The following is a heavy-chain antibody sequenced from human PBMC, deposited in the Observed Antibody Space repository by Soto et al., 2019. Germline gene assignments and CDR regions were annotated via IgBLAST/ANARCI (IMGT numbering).Heavy chain of an antibody. CDR1: GGSISSGGYY. J-gene: IGHJ4*02. CDR2: IYYSGST. CDR3: AIGPGTMAKIDY. D-gene: IGHD3-10*01. V-gene: IGHV4-31*01. Sequence: QVQLQESGPGLVKPSQTLSLTCTVSGGSISSGGYYWSWIRQQPGKGLEWIGYIYYSGSTYYNPSLKSPVTISLDTSKNQFSLKLTSVTAADTAVYYCAIGPGTMAKIDYWGQGTLVTVSS.